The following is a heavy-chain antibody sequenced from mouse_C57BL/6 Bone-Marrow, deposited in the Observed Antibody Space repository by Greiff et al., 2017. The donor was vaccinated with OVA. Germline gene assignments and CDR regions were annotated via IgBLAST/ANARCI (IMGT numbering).Heavy chain of an antibody. CDR3: VRQGYPWFAY. CDR2: IRSKSNNYAT. V-gene: IGHV10-1*01. CDR1: GFSFNTYA. D-gene: IGHD2-14*01. J-gene: IGHJ3*01. Sequence: EVQGVESGGGLVQPKGSLKLSCAASGFSFNTYAMNWVRQAPGKGLEWVARIRSKSNNYATYYADSVKDRFTISRDDSESMLYLQMNNLKTEDTAMYYCVRQGYPWFAYWGQGTLVTVSA.